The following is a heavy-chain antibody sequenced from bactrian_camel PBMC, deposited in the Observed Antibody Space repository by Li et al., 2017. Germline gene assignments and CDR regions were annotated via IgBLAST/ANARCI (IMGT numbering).Heavy chain of an antibody. J-gene: IGHJ6*01. CDR3: AARDVGCRNDPEGFNT. CDR1: GNGDGSGYWC. CDR2: IYSGDSSA. V-gene: IGHV3S63*01. Sequence: VQLVESGGGSVQAGGSLTLSCAVSGNGDGSGYWCTGWFRQARGQDREGVAAIYSGDSSAIYTDSAKGRFTISKDNVKNTLYLQMDSLKPEDTAMYYCAARDVGCRNDPEGFNTWGQGTQVTVS. D-gene: IGHD5*01.